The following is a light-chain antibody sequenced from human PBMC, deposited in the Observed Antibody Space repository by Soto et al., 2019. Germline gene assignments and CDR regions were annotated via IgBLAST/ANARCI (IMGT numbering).Light chain of an antibody. Sequence: QSVLTQPPSASGTPGQRVTISCSGSSSNIGSNFVYWYQQFPGTAPKLLIYRNNQRPSGVPDRFSGSKSGTSASLAISGLPSEDEADYYCAACDDSLSGWVFGGGTKLTVL. CDR3: AACDDSLSGWV. CDR1: SSNIGSNF. V-gene: IGLV1-47*01. J-gene: IGLJ3*02. CDR2: RNN.